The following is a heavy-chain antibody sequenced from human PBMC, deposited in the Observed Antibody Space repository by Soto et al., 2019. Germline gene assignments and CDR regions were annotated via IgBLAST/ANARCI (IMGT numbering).Heavy chain of an antibody. CDR2: VFSTGRT. J-gene: IGHJ5*02. CDR1: GDTVNKTHYS. D-gene: IGHD3-16*01. V-gene: IGHV4-39*01. Sequence: SECMYLTCIVSGDTVNKTHYSWCWFRQPPGKGLEWIGNVFSTGRTSYNPSLQSRVTVSVDTSRNQIFLKVNSVTATDTALYYCETYLSWGQGNLVTVFS. CDR3: ETYLS.